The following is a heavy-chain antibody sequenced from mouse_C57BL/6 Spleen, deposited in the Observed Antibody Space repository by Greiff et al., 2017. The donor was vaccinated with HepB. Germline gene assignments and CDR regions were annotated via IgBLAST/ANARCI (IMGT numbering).Heavy chain of an antibody. CDR1: GFSLTSYG. D-gene: IGHD2-5*01. J-gene: IGHJ4*01. V-gene: IGHV2-2*01. Sequence: VKLVESGPGLVQPSQSLSITCTVSGFSLTSYGVHWVRQSPGKGLEWLGVIWSGGSTDYNAAFISRLSISKDNSKSQVFFKMNSLQADDTAIYYCARGYYSNYDYYAMDYWGQGTSVTVSS. CDR2: IWSGGST. CDR3: ARGYYSNYDYYAMDY.